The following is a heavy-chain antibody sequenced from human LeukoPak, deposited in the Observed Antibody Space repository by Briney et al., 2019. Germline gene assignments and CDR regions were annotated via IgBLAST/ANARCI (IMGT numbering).Heavy chain of an antibody. Sequence: GESLRLSCAASGLTFSSYWMHWVRHAPGKGLVWVSRINSDGSTTTYADSVKGRFTISRDTAMHTLYLQMNSLRAEDTAVYYCARDRRLWNMDVWGTGTTVTISS. D-gene: IGHD4/OR15-4a*01. CDR3: ARDRRLWNMDV. CDR1: GLTFSSYW. CDR2: INSDGSTT. V-gene: IGHV3-74*01. J-gene: IGHJ6*03.